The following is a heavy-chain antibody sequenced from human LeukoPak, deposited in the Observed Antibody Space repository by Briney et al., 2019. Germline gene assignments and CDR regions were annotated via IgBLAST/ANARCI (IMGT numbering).Heavy chain of an antibody. D-gene: IGHD6-19*01. V-gene: IGHV4-39*01. Sequence: SETLSLTCTVSGGSIISSSYYWGWIRQPPGKGLQWIGNIYYSGSTNYNPSLKSRVTVSVDTSKNQFSLKLSSVAATDTAVYYCARQTRTSSGWDDFDNWGRGTLVTVSS. J-gene: IGHJ4*02. CDR3: ARQTRTSSGWDDFDN. CDR1: GGSIISSSYY. CDR2: IYYSGST.